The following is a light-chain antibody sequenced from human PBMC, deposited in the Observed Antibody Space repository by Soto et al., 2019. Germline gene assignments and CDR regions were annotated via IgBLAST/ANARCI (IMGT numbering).Light chain of an antibody. CDR2: EVS. CDR1: SSDVGGYNY. J-gene: IGLJ1*01. V-gene: IGLV2-14*01. Sequence: ALTQPASVSGSPGQSITISCTGTSSDVGGYNYVSWYQQHPGKAPKLMIYEVSNRPSGVSNRFSGSKSGNTASLTISGLQAEDEADYYCSSYKSSSTLYVFGTGTKVTVL. CDR3: SSYKSSSTLYV.